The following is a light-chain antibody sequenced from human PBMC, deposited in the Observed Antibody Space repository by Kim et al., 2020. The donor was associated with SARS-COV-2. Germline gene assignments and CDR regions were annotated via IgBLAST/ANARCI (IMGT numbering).Light chain of an antibody. J-gene: IGLJ3*02. V-gene: IGLV3-21*04. CDR2: YDS. CDR3: QVWDSSSDHRV. CDR1: KSGSKS. Sequence: APGKTARITCGGNKSGSKSVHCYQQKPGQAPVLVIYYDSDRPSGIPERFSGSNSGNTATLTISRVEAGDEADYYCQVWDSSSDHRVFGGGTQLTVL.